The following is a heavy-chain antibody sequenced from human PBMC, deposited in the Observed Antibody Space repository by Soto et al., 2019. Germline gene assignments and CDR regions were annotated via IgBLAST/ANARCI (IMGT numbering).Heavy chain of an antibody. J-gene: IGHJ4*02. CDR3: AYDSSGYWVLFDY. D-gene: IGHD3-22*01. V-gene: IGHV4-39*01. CDR1: GGSISSSSYY. CDR2: IYYSGST. Sequence: QLQLQESGPGLVKPSETLSLTCTVSGGSISSSSYYWGWIRQPPGKGLEWIGSIYYSGSTYYNPSLKSRVTISVDTSKNQFSLKLSSVTAADTAVYYCAYDSSGYWVLFDYWGQGTLVTVSS.